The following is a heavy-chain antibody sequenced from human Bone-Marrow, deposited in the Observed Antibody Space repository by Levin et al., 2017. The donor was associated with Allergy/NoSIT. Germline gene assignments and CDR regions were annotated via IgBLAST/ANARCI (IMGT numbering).Heavy chain of an antibody. CDR2: MYHSGTT. V-gene: IGHV4-38-2*02. CDR1: GSSITSGNY. J-gene: IGHJ4*02. Sequence: PGGSLRLSCAVSGSSITSGNYWGWIRQSPEKGLEWIGSMYHSGTTYYNPSLKSRVTISVDTSKNQFSLKLTSVTAADTAVYFCAREKNKRFDYWGQGTLVTVSP. D-gene: IGHD1/OR15-1a*01. CDR3: AREKNKRFDY.